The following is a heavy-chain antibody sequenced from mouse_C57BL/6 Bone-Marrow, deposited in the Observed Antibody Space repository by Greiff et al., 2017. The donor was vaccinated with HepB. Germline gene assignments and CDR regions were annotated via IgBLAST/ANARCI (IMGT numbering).Heavy chain of an antibody. Sequence: EVKLVESGGGLVKPGGSLKLSCAASGFTFSSYAMSWVRQTPEKRLECVATISDGGSYTYYPDNVKGRFTISRDNAKNNLYLQMSHLKSEDTAMYYCARDRGLRPFAYWGQGTLVTVSA. CDR2: ISDGGSYT. CDR1: GFTFSSYA. D-gene: IGHD2-4*01. CDR3: ARDRGLRPFAY. J-gene: IGHJ3*01. V-gene: IGHV5-4*01.